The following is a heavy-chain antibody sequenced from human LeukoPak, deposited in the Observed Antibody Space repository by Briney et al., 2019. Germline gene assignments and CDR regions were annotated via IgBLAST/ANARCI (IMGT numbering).Heavy chain of an antibody. CDR3: AKEGIVYDGSEGAFDI. CDR1: GFTFSSYA. V-gene: IGHV3-23*01. CDR2: ISGSGGST. Sequence: PGGSLRLSCAASGFTFSSYAMSWVRQAPGMGLEWVSAISGSGGSTYYADSVKGRLTISRDNSKNTLYLQMNSLRAEDTAVYYCAKEGIVYDGSEGAFDIWGQGTMVTVSS. J-gene: IGHJ3*02. D-gene: IGHD3-22*01.